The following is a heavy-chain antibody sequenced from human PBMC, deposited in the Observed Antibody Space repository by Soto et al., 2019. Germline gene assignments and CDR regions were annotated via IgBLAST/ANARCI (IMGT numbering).Heavy chain of an antibody. V-gene: IGHV1-3*01. D-gene: IGHD6-19*01. Sequence: QVQLVQSGAEVKKPGASVKVSCKASGYTFTSYAMHWVRQAPGQRLEWMGWINAGNGNTKYLQKFQGRVTITRDTSASTAYMELSSLRSEDTAVYYCARLGGQWLALDYWGQGTLVTVSS. CDR1: GYTFTSYA. CDR2: INAGNGNT. J-gene: IGHJ4*02. CDR3: ARLGGQWLALDY.